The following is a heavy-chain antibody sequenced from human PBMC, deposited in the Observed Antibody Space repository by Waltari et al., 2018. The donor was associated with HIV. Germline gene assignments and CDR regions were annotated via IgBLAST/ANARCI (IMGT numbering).Heavy chain of an antibody. D-gene: IGHD6-13*01. CDR2: INHSGST. CDR3: AREGGAAAGKVFQH. Sequence: WIGEINHSGSTNYNPSLKSRVTISVDTSKNQFSLKLSSVTAADTAVYYCAREGGAAAGKVFQHWGQGTLVTVSS. V-gene: IGHV4-34*01. J-gene: IGHJ1*01.